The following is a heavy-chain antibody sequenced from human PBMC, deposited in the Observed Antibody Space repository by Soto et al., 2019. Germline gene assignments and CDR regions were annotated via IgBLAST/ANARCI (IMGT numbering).Heavy chain of an antibody. CDR3: GGVGETGMSYGCFDP. D-gene: IGHD1-1*01. J-gene: IGHJ5*02. CDR1: GGSISSYY. Sequence: SETLSLTCTVSGGSISSYYWSWIRQPAGKGLEWIGRIYTSGSTNYNPSLKSRVTMSVDTSKNQFSLKLSSVTAADTAVYYCGGVGETGMSYGCFDPWGQVTMVTVSS. CDR2: IYTSGST. V-gene: IGHV4-4*07.